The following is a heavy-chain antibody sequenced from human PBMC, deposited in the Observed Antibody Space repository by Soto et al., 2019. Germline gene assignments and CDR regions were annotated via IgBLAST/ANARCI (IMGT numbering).Heavy chain of an antibody. CDR2: IYYSGST. CDR1: GGSISSGDYY. D-gene: IGHD1-26*01. J-gene: IGHJ6*02. V-gene: IGHV4-30-4*01. CDR3: ARGGSSYYYYYGMDV. Sequence: SETLSLTCTVSGGSISSGDYYWSWIRQPPGKGLEWIGYIYYSGSTYYNPSLKSRVTISVDTSKNQFSLKLSSVTAADTAVYYCARGGSSYYYYYGMDVWGQGXTVTVSS.